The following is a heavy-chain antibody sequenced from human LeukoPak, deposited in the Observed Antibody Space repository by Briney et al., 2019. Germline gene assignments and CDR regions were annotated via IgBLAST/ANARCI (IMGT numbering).Heavy chain of an antibody. CDR3: ARLYSSGWTPPRYWYFDL. V-gene: IGHV4-39*01. CDR2: IYYSGNT. D-gene: IGHD6-19*01. CDR1: GGSISSSTYY. J-gene: IGHJ2*01. Sequence: SETLSLTCSVSGGSISSSTYYWGWIRQPPGKGLEWIVIIYYSGNTYYNSSLKSRVTISVDTSENQFSLKLNSVTAADTAVYYCARLYSSGWTPPRYWYFDLWGRGTLVTVSS.